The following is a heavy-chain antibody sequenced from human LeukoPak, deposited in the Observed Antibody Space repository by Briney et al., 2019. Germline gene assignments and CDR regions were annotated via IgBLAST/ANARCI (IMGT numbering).Heavy chain of an antibody. Sequence: GGSLRLSCAASGNTFRNAWMSWGPQAPGKGLEWVGRIKRKSDGGTTDYAAPVKGRFTISTDDSKITLYLQMNSLKIEDTAVYYCTRDRDIAVRPVFDYWGQGTLVTVSS. CDR3: TRDRDIAVRPVFDY. CDR2: IKRKSDGGTT. CDR1: GNTFRNAW. D-gene: IGHD6-6*01. V-gene: IGHV3-15*01. J-gene: IGHJ4*02.